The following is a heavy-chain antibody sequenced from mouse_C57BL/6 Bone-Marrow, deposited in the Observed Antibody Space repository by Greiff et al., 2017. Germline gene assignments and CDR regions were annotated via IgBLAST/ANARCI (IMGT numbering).Heavy chain of an antibody. CDR1: GYAFTNYL. J-gene: IGHJ2*01. CDR2: INPGSGGT. Sequence: VKLQESGAELVRPGTSVKVSCKASGYAFTNYLIEWVKQRPGQGLEWIGVINPGSGGTNYNEKFKGKATLTADKSSSTAYMQLSSLTSEDSAVYFCARDGLYHPPDYWGQGTTLTVSS. CDR3: ARDGLYHPPDY. V-gene: IGHV1-54*01.